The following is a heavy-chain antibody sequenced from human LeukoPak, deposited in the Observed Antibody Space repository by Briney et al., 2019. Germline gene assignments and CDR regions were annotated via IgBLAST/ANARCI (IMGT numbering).Heavy chain of an antibody. D-gene: IGHD1-26*01. CDR3: ARVGSGSYYGYDY. Sequence: GGSLRLSCAASGVTLSSYAMSWARQAPGKGLEWVSGISSSGSGGNTYYADSVKGRFTISRDSSKNTLFLQMNSLRAEDTAVYYCARVGSGSYYGYDYWGQGTLVTVSS. CDR2: ISSSGSGGNT. V-gene: IGHV3-23*01. J-gene: IGHJ4*02. CDR1: GVTLSSYA.